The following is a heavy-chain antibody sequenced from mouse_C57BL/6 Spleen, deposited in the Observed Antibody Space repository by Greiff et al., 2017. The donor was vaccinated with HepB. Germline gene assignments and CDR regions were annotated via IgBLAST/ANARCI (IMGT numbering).Heavy chain of an antibody. V-gene: IGHV1-22*01. J-gene: IGHJ1*03. Sequence: VQLKESGPELVKPGASVKMSCKASGYTFTDYNMHWVKQSHGKSLEWIGYINPNNGGTSYNQKFKGKATLTVNKSSSTAYMELRSLTSEDSAVYYCARGGDWEYFDVWGTGTTVTVSS. CDR1: GYTFTDYN. CDR2: INPNNGGT. D-gene: IGHD4-1*01. CDR3: ARGGDWEYFDV.